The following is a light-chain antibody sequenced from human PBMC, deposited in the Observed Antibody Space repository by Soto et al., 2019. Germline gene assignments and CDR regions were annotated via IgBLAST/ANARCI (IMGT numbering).Light chain of an antibody. V-gene: IGLV2-8*01. J-gene: IGLJ1*01. CDR1: SSDVGGYNY. CDR3: TSYAGGNNV. Sequence: QSVLTQPPSASGSPGQSVTISCTGTSSDVGGYNYVSWYQQHPGKVPKLMVYEVNKRPSGVPDRFSGSKSGNPASLPVSGLQAEDEADYYCTSYAGGNNVFGTGTKVTVL. CDR2: EVN.